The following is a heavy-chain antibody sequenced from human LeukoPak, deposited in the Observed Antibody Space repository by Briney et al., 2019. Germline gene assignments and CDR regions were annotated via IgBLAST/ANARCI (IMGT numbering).Heavy chain of an antibody. CDR2: ISYDGSNK. V-gene: IGHV3-30-3*01. J-gene: IGHJ4*02. CDR1: GFTFSSYA. CDR3: ARSMIVNEHDY. Sequence: GGSLRLSCAASGFTFSSYAMHWVRQAPGKGLEWVAVISYDGSNKYYADSVKGRFTISRDNSKNTLYLQMNSLRAEDTAVYYCARSMIVNEHDYWGQGTLVTVSS. D-gene: IGHD3-22*01.